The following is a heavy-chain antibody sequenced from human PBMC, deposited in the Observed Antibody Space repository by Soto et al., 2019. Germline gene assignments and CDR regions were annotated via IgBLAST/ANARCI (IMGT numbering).Heavy chain of an antibody. Sequence: PGGSLRLSCAASGFTFSSYGMHWVRQAPGKGLEWVAVIWYDGSNKYYADSVKGRFTISRDNSKNTLYLQMNSLRAEDTAVYYCAKAWLGWLLPMDVWGQRTTVTVSS. J-gene: IGHJ6*02. CDR3: AKAWLGWLLPMDV. D-gene: IGHD3-9*01. CDR2: IWYDGSNK. V-gene: IGHV3-33*06. CDR1: GFTFSSYG.